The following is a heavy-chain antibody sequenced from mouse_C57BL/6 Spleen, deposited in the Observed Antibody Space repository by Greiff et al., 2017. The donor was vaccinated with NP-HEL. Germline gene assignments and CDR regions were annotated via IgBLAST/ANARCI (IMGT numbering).Heavy chain of an antibody. Sequence: QVHVKQSGAELVKPGASVKLSCKASGYTFTEYTIHWVKQRSGQGLEWIGWFYPGSGSIKYNEKFKDKATLTADKSSSTGYMELSRLTSEDSAVYFCARHEEGFYYGSSYGYFDYWGQGTTLTVSS. CDR2: FYPGSGSI. CDR3: ARHEEGFYYGSSYGYFDY. V-gene: IGHV1-62-2*01. J-gene: IGHJ2*01. D-gene: IGHD1-1*01. CDR1: GYTFTEYT.